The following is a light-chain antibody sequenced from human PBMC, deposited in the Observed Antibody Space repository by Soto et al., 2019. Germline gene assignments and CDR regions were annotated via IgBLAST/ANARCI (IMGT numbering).Light chain of an antibody. CDR2: EVS. CDR1: SSDIGGYKY. Sequence: QSALTQPASVSGSPGQSITISCTGTSSDIGGYKYVSWYQQQPGKAPKLMIYEVSNRPSGVSSRFSGSKSGNTASLTISGLQPEDEADYYCGLYTSTSTPFVFGTGTKVTVL. J-gene: IGLJ1*01. V-gene: IGLV2-14*01. CDR3: GLYTSTSTPFV.